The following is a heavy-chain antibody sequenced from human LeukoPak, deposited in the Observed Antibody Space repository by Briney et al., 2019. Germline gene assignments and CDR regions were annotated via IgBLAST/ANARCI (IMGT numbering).Heavy chain of an antibody. Sequence: PGGSLRLSCAASGFTFSTYAMSWVRQAPGKGLEWVSGISGSGGTTYYADSVKGRFTISRDNAKNSLYLQMSSLRAEDTAVYYCARSSGSFDPWGQGTLVTVSS. CDR2: ISGSGGTT. D-gene: IGHD3-22*01. CDR3: ARSSGSFDP. V-gene: IGHV3-23*01. CDR1: GFTFSTYA. J-gene: IGHJ5*02.